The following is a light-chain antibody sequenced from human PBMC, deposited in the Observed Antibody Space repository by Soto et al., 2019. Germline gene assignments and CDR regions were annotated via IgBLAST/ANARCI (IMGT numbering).Light chain of an antibody. CDR2: DAS. CDR3: QQRSNWPPIT. Sequence: EILLTQSPGTLSLSPGERATLFFRGSQSVSSTYLAWYQQKPGQAPRLLIYDASNRATGIPARFSGSGSGTDFTLTISSLEPEDFAVYYCQQRSNWPPITFGQGTRLEIK. CDR1: QSVSSTY. V-gene: IGKV3-11*01. J-gene: IGKJ5*01.